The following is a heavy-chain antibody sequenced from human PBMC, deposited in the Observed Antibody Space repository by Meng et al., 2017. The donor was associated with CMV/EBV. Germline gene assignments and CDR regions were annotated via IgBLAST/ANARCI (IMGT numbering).Heavy chain of an antibody. CDR2: TRYDGSNK. D-gene: IGHD3-10*01. CDR3: AKAMMVRGPLDY. V-gene: IGHV3-30*02. CDR1: GFTFSSYG. Sequence: GESLKISCAASGFTFSSYGMHWVRQAPGKGLEWVAFTRYDGSNKYYADSVKGRFTISRDNSKNTLYLQMNSLRAEDTAVYYCAKAMMVRGPLDYWGQGTLVTVSS. J-gene: IGHJ4*02.